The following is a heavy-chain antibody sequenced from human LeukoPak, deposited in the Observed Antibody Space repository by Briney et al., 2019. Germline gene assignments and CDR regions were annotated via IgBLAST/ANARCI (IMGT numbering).Heavy chain of an antibody. D-gene: IGHD1-14*01. V-gene: IGHV1-46*04. Sequence: GASVKVSCKASGHTFINQFLHWVRQAPGQGLDWMGVNNPSDDSPRYAQKLQGRVIMPRDRSTDTAYMELSSLRSGDTAVYYCALNQRLDCWGQGTLVIVSS. J-gene: IGHJ4*02. CDR3: ALNQRLDC. CDR2: NNPSDDSP. CDR1: GHTFINQF.